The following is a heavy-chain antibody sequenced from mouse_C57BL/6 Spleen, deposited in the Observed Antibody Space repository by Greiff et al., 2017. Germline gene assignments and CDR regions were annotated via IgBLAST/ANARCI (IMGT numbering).Heavy chain of an antibody. J-gene: IGHJ3*01. Sequence: EVQRVESGGDLVKPGGSLKLSCAASGFTFSSYGMSWVRQTPDKRLEWVATISSGGSYTYYPDSVKGRFTISRDNAKNTLYLQMSSLKSEDTAMYYCARRSYYDYGFAYWGQGTLVTVSA. D-gene: IGHD2-4*01. CDR1: GFTFSSYG. CDR3: ARRSYYDYGFAY. CDR2: ISSGGSYT. V-gene: IGHV5-6*01.